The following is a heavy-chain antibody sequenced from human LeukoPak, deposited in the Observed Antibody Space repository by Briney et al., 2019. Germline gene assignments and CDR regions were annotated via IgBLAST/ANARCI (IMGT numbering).Heavy chain of an antibody. J-gene: IGHJ6*03. Sequence: SETLSLTCAVYGGSFSGYYWSWIRQPPGKGLEWIGEINHSGSTNYNPSLKSRVTISVDTSKNQFSLKLSSVTAADTAVYYCVRVSEGSGSYYNAYYYYYMDVWGKGTTVTISS. CDR3: VRVSEGSGSYYNAYYYYYMDV. CDR1: GGSFSGYY. V-gene: IGHV4-34*01. D-gene: IGHD3-10*01. CDR2: INHSGST.